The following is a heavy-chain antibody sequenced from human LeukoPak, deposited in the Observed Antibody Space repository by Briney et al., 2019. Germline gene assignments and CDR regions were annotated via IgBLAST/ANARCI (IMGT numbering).Heavy chain of an antibody. V-gene: IGHV4-39*01. CDR2: IYYSGST. Sequence: SETLSLACTVSGGSISSYYWSWIRQPPGKGLEWIGSIYYSGSTYYNPSLKSRVTIYVDTSKNQFSLKLSSVTAADTAVYYCASVPPTLVYWGQGTLVTVSS. CDR1: GGSISSYY. CDR3: ASVPPTLVY. J-gene: IGHJ4*02.